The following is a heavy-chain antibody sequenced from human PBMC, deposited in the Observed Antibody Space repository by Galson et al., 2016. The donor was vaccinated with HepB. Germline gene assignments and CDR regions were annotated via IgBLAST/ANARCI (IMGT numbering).Heavy chain of an antibody. CDR1: GFSVSGKY. CDR2: IFSGDAT. V-gene: IGHV3-53*01. J-gene: IGHJ3*02. Sequence: SLRLSCAASGFSVSGKYMSWARQAPGKGLEWVSAIFSGDATYYRDSVKGRFTISRDTAKNTLYLQMNNLRAEDTAIYYCEGYSDPFDIWVQGTMVTVSS. CDR3: EGYSDPFDI. D-gene: IGHD3-22*01.